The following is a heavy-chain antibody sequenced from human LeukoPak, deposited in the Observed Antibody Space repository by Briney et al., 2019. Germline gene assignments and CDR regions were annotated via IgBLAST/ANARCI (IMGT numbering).Heavy chain of an antibody. V-gene: IGHV3-33*01. D-gene: IGHD6-13*01. CDR1: GFTFSSYG. Sequence: GESLRHSCAASGFTFSSYGIDWVRQAPGKVLEWEAAIRYDGSNKNYAESVNGRFTISRDNSKNKLYLQMNSLRAEDTAVYYCARGGTAAAVIYFQHWGQGTLVTVSS. J-gene: IGHJ1*01. CDR3: ARGGTAAAVIYFQH. CDR2: IRYDGSNK.